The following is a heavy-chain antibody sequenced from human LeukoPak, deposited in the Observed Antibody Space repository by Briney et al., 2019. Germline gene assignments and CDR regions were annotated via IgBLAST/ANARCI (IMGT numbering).Heavy chain of an antibody. D-gene: IGHD4-17*01. CDR2: IWSDSTNK. J-gene: IGHJ4*02. Sequence: GGSLRLSCAASGFTSSTYAMHWVRQAPGKGLEWVAVIWSDSTNKYYADSVRGRFTISRDNSKNTLYLQMSSLRAEDTAMYYCARDRLTTVTTFHFDYWGQGTLVTVSS. CDR1: GFTSSTYA. CDR3: ARDRLTTVTTFHFDY. V-gene: IGHV3-33*01.